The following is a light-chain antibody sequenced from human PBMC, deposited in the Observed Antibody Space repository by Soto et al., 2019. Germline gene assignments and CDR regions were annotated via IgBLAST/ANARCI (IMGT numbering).Light chain of an antibody. V-gene: IGKV3-20*01. CDR1: QNVVTSH. J-gene: IGKJ1*01. CDR2: GTS. CDR3: HQSFGSVWT. Sequence: EIVLTQSPGTLSLSPGEGATLSCRASQNVVTSHFAWFQQKPGQAPRLLIYGTSIRAPGIPDRFSGSGSGTDFSLTISRLEPEDFAVYFCHQSFGSVWTFDQGTKVEI.